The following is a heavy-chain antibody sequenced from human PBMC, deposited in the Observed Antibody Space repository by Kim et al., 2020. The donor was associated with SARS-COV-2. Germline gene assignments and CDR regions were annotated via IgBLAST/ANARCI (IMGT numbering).Heavy chain of an antibody. D-gene: IGHD2-15*01. Sequence: ASVKVSCKASGYTFTSYYMHWVRQAPGQGLEWMGIINPSGGSTSYAQKFQGRVTMTRDTSTSTVYMELSSLRSEDTAGYYCARSIVVVVAAWGSGVDVWGQGTTVTVSS. CDR3: ARSIVVVVAAWGSGVDV. CDR2: INPSGGST. V-gene: IGHV1-46*01. J-gene: IGHJ6*02. CDR1: GYTFTSYY.